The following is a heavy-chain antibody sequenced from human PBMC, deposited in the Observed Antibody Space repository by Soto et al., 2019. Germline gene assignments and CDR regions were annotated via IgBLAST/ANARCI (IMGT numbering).Heavy chain of an antibody. D-gene: IGHD3-16*02. Sequence: QVQLVESGGGVVQPGRSLRLSCAASGFTFSSYAMHWVRQAPGKGLEWVAVISYDGSNKYYADSVKGRFTISRDNSKNTLYLQMNSLRAEDTAVYYFARDVGMITFGGVIFIPGNWFDPCGQGTLVTVSS. V-gene: IGHV3-30-3*01. CDR3: ARDVGMITFGGVIFIPGNWFDP. J-gene: IGHJ5*02. CDR1: GFTFSSYA. CDR2: ISYDGSNK.